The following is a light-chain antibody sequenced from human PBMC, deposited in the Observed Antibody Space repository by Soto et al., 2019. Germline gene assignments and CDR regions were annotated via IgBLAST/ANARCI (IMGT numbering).Light chain of an antibody. CDR2: AAS. V-gene: IGKV1-39*01. CDR3: QQSYSTRLT. Sequence: DIQMPQSPSSLSASVEDRVTITCRESQSISSYLNWYKQKPRKAPKLLIYAASRLQSGVPSRFSGSGSGKDFTLKISSLRPEDFATYYCQQSYSTRLTFGGGTKVDIK. CDR1: QSISSY. J-gene: IGKJ4*01.